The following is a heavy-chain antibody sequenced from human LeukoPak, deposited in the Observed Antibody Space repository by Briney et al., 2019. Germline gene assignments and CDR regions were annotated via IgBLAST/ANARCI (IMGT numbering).Heavy chain of an antibody. CDR3: AGRVTGYSSGYVY. J-gene: IGHJ4*02. V-gene: IGHV3-23*01. CDR1: GITFSNYA. CDR2: ISGSAHKI. D-gene: IGHD5-18*01. Sequence: GGSLRLSCVASGITFSNYAVSWVRQAPEKGLNWVSVISGSAHKIRYADSVKGRFTISRDNSENIVYLQMNNLRAEDTAVYYCAGRVTGYSSGYVYWGQGTLVTVSS.